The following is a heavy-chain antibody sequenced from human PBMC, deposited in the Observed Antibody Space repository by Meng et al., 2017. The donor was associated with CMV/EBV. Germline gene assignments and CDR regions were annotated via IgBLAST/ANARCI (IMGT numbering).Heavy chain of an antibody. J-gene: IGHJ4*02. D-gene: IGHD6-25*01. Sequence: SETLSLTCAVYGGSFSGYYWSWIRQPPGKGLEWIGEINHSGSTNYNPSLKSRVTISVDTSKNQFSLKLSSVTAADTAVYYCARNQRLGPFDYWGQGTLVTVSS. CDR2: INHSGST. CDR1: GGSFSGYY. CDR3: ARNQRLGPFDY. V-gene: IGHV4-34*01.